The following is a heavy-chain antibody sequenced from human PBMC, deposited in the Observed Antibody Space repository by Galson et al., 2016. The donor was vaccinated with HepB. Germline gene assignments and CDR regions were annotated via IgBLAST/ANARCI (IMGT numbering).Heavy chain of an antibody. V-gene: IGHV3-30*18. J-gene: IGHJ4*02. D-gene: IGHD6-19*01. CDR3: AKESAVAHTLGDY. Sequence: SLRLSCAASGFTFNTYGMHWVRQAPGKGLEWVAIISYDGTYKNYTDSVKGRFTISRDNSKNTLYLQMNSLRAEDTAFYYCAKESAVAHTLGDYWGQGTLVTVSS. CDR1: GFTFNTYG. CDR2: ISYDGTYK.